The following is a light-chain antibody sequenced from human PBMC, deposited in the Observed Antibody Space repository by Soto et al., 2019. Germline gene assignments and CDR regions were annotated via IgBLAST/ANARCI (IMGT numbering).Light chain of an antibody. Sequence: DIQMTQSPSSLSASVGDRVTITCRASQGIRNDLGWYQQKQGKAPQRLIYAGFRLESGVPSRFSGSASGTEFTLTSTSLQPEDFATCYFLQYSGFPRTFGQGTKVEIK. CDR2: AGF. J-gene: IGKJ1*01. CDR3: LQYSGFPRT. CDR1: QGIRND. V-gene: IGKV1-17*01.